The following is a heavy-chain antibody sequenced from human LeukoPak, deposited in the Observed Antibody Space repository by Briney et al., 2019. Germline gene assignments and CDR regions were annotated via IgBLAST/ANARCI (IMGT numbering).Heavy chain of an antibody. D-gene: IGHD6-6*01. CDR3: AKSPYSSSFDAFDI. V-gene: IGHV3-23*01. CDR2: ISGSGGST. J-gene: IGHJ3*02. Sequence: GGSLRLSCAASGFTFDDFAMHWVRQAPGKGLEWVSAISGSGGSTYYADSVKGRFTISRDNSKNTLYLQMNSLRAEDTAVYYCAKSPYSSSFDAFDIWGQGTMVTVSS. CDR1: GFTFDDFA.